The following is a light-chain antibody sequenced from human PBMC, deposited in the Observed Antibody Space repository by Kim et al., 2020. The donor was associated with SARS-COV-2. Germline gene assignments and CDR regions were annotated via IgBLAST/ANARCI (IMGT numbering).Light chain of an antibody. J-gene: IGKJ4*01. V-gene: IGKV1-27*01. CDR2: GAS. CDR3: QQYKRTPLT. CDR1: QGISNY. Sequence: DIQMTQSPSSLSASVGDRVTITCRASQGISNYLAWYQQNPGKVPKILIYGASTLPSGIPSRFSGSGSGTDFTLTITNLQPEDVAIYYCQQYKRTPLTFGGGTKLEIK.